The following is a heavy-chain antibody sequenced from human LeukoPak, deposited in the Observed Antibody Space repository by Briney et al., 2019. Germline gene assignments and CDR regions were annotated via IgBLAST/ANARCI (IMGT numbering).Heavy chain of an antibody. CDR1: GGSFSGYY. Sequence: PSETLSLTCAVYGGSFSGYYWSWIRQPPGKGLEWIGEINHSGSTNYNPSLKSRVTISVDTSKNQFSLKLSSVTAADTAVYYCARGQTAMYPYHYYYGMDVWGQGTTVTVSS. J-gene: IGHJ6*02. CDR3: ARGQTAMYPYHYYYGMDV. CDR2: INHSGST. D-gene: IGHD5-18*01. V-gene: IGHV4-34*01.